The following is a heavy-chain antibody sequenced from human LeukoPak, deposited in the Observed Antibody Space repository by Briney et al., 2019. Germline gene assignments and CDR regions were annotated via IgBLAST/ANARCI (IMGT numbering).Heavy chain of an antibody. Sequence: SVRVSCKASGGTFSSYAISWVRQAPGQGLEWMGGIIRILGIGNYAQTLKGRVTITGDKSTSTAYMELSTLRSDDTAVYYCARGYSYGQYYFDYWGQGTLVTVSS. CDR1: GGTFSSYA. J-gene: IGHJ4*02. CDR3: ARGYSYGQYYFDY. D-gene: IGHD5-18*01. V-gene: IGHV1-69*04. CDR2: IIRILGIG.